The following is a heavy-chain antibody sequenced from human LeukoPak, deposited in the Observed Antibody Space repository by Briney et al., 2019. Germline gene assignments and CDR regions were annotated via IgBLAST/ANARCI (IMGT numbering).Heavy chain of an antibody. D-gene: IGHD6-13*01. J-gene: IGHJ3*02. V-gene: IGHV4-61*02. CDR3: AREVYKTSWYLTHDAFDI. CDR2: VYTSGST. Sequence: PSETLSLTCTVSGDSISSSSYYWSWIRQPAGKALEWIGRVYTSGSTNYNPSLKSRVTISLDTSKNQFSLKLSSVTAADTAVYYCAREVYKTSWYLTHDAFDIWGQGTMVTVSS. CDR1: GDSISSSSYY.